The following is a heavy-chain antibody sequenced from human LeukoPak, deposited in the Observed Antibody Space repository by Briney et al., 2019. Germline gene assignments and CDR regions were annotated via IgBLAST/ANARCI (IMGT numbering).Heavy chain of an antibody. J-gene: IGHJ4*02. CDR1: GGSFSGYY. D-gene: IGHD3-16*02. CDR2: INHSGST. Sequence: SETLSLTCAVYGGSFSGYYWSWVRQTPGKGLEWIGEINHSGSTNYNPSLKSRVTISVDTSKNQFSLKLSSVTAADTAVYYCARAFYDYVWGSYRSASLDYWGQGTLVTVSS. V-gene: IGHV4-34*01. CDR3: ARAFYDYVWGSYRSASLDY.